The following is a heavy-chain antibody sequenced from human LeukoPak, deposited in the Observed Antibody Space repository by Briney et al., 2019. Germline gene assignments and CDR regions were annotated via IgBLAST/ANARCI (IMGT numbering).Heavy chain of an antibody. CDR2: IYYSGST. Sequence: SETLPLTRTVSGGSISSYYWSWIRQPPGKGLERIGYIYYSGSTNYNPSLKSRVTISVDTSKNQFSLKLSSVTAADTAAYYCATSSYGDFHNVFDIWGQGTMVTVSS. J-gene: IGHJ3*02. D-gene: IGHD4-17*01. CDR3: ATSSYGDFHNVFDI. V-gene: IGHV4-59*01. CDR1: GGSISSYY.